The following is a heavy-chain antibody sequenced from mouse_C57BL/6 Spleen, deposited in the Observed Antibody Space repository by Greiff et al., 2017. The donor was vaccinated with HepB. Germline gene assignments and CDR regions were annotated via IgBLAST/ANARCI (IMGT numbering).Heavy chain of an antibody. CDR3: ARDMEAPYYFDY. J-gene: IGHJ2*01. D-gene: IGHD1-1*02. CDR1: GFTFSSYA. V-gene: IGHV5-4*01. CDR2: ISDGGSYT. Sequence: VKLVESGGGLVKPGGSLKLSCAASGFTFSSYAMSWVRQTPEKRLEWVATISDGGSYTYYPDNVKGRFTISRDNAKNNLYLQMSHLKSEDTAMYYCARDMEAPYYFDYWGQGTTLTVSS.